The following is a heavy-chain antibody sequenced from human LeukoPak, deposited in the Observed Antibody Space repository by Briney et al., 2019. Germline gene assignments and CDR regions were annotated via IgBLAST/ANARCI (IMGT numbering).Heavy chain of an antibody. CDR1: GFTFSSYG. Sequence: GGSLRLSCAASGFTFSSYGMHWVRQAPGKGLEWVAVISYDGSNKYYADSVKGRFTISRDNSKNTLYLQMNSLRAEDTAVYYCARDKYMIVVDLIGYWGQGTLVTVSS. J-gene: IGHJ4*02. CDR2: ISYDGSNK. D-gene: IGHD3-22*01. CDR3: ARDKYMIVVDLIGY. V-gene: IGHV3-30*03.